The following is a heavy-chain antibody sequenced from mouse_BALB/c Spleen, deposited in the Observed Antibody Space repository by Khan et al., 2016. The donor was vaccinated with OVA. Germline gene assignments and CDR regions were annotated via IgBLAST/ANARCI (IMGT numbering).Heavy chain of an antibody. CDR2: IWGDGST. Sequence: VQLQESGPGLVAPSQSLSITCTVSGFSLTGYGVNWVRQPPGKGLEWLGMIWGDGSTDYNSALKSRLNLSKDNSKSHVFIKMNSLQTEDTARYYCARAYYGNYREAMDYWGQGTSVTGSA. V-gene: IGHV2-6-7*01. D-gene: IGHD2-10*01. J-gene: IGHJ4*01. CDR3: ARAYYGNYREAMDY. CDR1: GFSLTGYG.